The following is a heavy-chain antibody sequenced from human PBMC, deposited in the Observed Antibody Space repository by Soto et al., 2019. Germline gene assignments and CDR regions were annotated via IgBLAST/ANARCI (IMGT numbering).Heavy chain of an antibody. CDR3: ARGTSWQLPFDY. V-gene: IGHV4-4*02. CDR2: IYHSGST. J-gene: IGHJ4*02. Sequence: LSLTCAVSGGSISSSNWWSWVRQPPGKGLEWIGEIYHSGSTDYNPSLKSRVTISGDTSKNQFSLKVSSVTAADTAVYYCARGTSWQLPFDYWGQGTLVTVSS. CDR1: GGSISSSNW. D-gene: IGHD6-13*01.